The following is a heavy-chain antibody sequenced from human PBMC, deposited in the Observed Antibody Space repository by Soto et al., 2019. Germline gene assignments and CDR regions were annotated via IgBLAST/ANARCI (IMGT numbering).Heavy chain of an antibody. CDR2: VDSAGSGT. Sequence: GGSLRLSCVASGINFSGFWMHWVRQVPGKGLEWVARVDSAGSGTSYADFVKGRFTVSRDNAKNTVSLQMDSLQVEDTAVYYCATVFEHWGQGIPVTVSS. CDR1: GINFSGFW. J-gene: IGHJ4*02. CDR3: ATVFEH. V-gene: IGHV3-74*01.